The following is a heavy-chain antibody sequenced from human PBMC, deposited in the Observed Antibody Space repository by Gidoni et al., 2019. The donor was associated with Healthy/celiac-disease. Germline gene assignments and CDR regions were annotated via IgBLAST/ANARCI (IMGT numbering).Heavy chain of an antibody. CDR3: ASLLVGATSSSFDY. V-gene: IGHV3-66*02. CDR2: IYSGGST. CDR1: GFTVSSNY. D-gene: IGHD1-26*01. Sequence: EVQLVESGGGLVQPGGSLSLSCAASGFTVSSNYMSWVRQAPGKGLEWVSVIYSGGSTYYADSVKGRFTISRDNSKNTLYLQMNSLRAEDTAVYYCASLLVGATSSSFDYWGQGTLVTVSS. J-gene: IGHJ4*02.